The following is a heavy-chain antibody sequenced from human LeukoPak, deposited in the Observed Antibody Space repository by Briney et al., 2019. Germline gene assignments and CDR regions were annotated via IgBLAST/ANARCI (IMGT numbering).Heavy chain of an antibody. V-gene: IGHV3-64*01. CDR1: GFTFGRYA. J-gene: IGHJ3*02. CDR2: ISSDGGTT. D-gene: IGHD3-22*01. Sequence: PGGSLRLSCAASGFTFGRYAMQWVRQAPGKGLEVVSTISSDGGTTFYASSVKGRFTISRDNSKNTLYLQMGSLRAEDMALYYCARNYYDTTGPFAAFDIWGQGTMVTVSS. CDR3: ARNYYDTTGPFAAFDI.